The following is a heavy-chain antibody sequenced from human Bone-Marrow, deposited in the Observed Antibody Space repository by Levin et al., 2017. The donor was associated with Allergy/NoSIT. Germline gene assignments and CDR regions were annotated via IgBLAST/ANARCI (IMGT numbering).Heavy chain of an antibody. CDR3: AKQYCDTFSCYPVDY. CDR2: ASDSGDGT. J-gene: IGHJ4*02. D-gene: IGHD2/OR15-2a*01. V-gene: IGHV3-23*01. Sequence: PGGSLRLSCAASGFTFSTYAMTWIRQAPGKGLEGVSGASDSGDGTYYADSVKGRFTVSRDNSRNRLYLQMNSLRVEDTAIYYCAKQYCDTFSCYPVDYWGQGTLVIVSS. CDR1: GFTFSTYA.